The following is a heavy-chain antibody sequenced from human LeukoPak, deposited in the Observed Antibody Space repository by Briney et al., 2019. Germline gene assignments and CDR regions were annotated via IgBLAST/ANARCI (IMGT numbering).Heavy chain of an antibody. CDR1: GFTFSDYY. D-gene: IGHD5-24*01. V-gene: IGHV3-11*06. J-gene: IGHJ4*02. CDR2: ISSSSSDT. Sequence: GGSLRLSCAASGFTFSDYYMSWIRQAPGKGLEWVSYISSSSSDTNYADSVKGRFTISRDNAKNSLYLQMNSLRTEDTAVYYCARGSRTIELGDDYWGQGTLVTVSS. CDR3: ARGSRTIELGDDY.